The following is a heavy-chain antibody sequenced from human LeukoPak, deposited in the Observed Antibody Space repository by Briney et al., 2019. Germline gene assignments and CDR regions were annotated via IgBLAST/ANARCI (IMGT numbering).Heavy chain of an antibody. V-gene: IGHV4-59*11. CDR3: ATTSGGWDFDY. J-gene: IGHJ4*02. D-gene: IGHD3-10*01. Sequence: SETLSLTCTVSGYSISSIHCWGWIRQPPGKGLEWIGYIYYSGSTNYNPSLKSRVTISVDTSKNQFSLKLSSVTAADTAVYYCATTSGGWDFDYWGQGTLVTVSS. CDR1: GYSISSIHC. CDR2: IYYSGST.